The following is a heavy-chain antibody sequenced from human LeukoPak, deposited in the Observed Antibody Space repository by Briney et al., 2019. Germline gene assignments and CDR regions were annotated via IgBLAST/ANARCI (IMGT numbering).Heavy chain of an antibody. CDR2: IFDSGST. J-gene: IGHJ4*02. CDR3: ARAQHYDILTLDY. CDR1: GGSISSSSYY. Sequence: SETLSLTCTVSGGSISSSSYYWSWIRQPPGKGLEWIGYIFDSGSTNYNPSLKSRVTISVDTSKNQFSLKLSSVTAADTAVYYCARAQHYDILTLDYWGQGTLVTVSS. D-gene: IGHD3-9*01. V-gene: IGHV4-61*01.